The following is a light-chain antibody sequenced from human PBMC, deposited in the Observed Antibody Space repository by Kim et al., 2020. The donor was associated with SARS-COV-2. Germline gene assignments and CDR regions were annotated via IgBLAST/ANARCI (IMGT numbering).Light chain of an antibody. CDR1: STDVGGYNY. V-gene: IGLV2-8*01. CDR2: DGN. Sequence: QSVTISCTGSSTDVGGYNYVSWHQQHPGKAPKLIIYDGNNRPAGVHNRFSGSKSGNTDSLTVSGLQSEDEADYYCSSYAGTNNFYVFGTGTKVTVL. J-gene: IGLJ1*01. CDR3: SSYAGTNNFYV.